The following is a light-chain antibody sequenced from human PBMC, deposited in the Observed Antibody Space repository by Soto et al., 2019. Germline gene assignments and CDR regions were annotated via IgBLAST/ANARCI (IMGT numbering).Light chain of an antibody. V-gene: IGLV1-51*01. CDR1: SSNIGNNY. CDR3: GTWDTSLSAEVV. J-gene: IGLJ2*01. CDR2: DNN. Sequence: QSVLTQPPSVSAAPGQKVTISCSGSSSNIGNNYVSWYQQLPGTAPKLLIYDNNKRPSGIPDRFSGSKSDTSATLDITGLQTEDEADYYCGTWDTSLSAEVVFGGGTKLTVL.